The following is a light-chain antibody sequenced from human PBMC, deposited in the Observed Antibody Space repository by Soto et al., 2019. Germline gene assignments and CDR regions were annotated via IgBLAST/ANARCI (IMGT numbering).Light chain of an antibody. Sequence: QSALTQPASVSGSPGQSITISCTGTSSDVGGYNYVSWYQQHPGKAPKLMIYDVSNRPSGVSNRFSGSKSGNTGSLTISGLQAEDEADYCCSSYTSSSTHVVFGGGTKVTVL. CDR1: SSDVGGYNY. V-gene: IGLV2-14*01. J-gene: IGLJ2*01. CDR2: DVS. CDR3: SSYTSSSTHVV.